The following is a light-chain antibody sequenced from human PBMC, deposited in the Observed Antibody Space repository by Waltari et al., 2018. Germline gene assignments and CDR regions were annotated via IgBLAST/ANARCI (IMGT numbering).Light chain of an antibody. V-gene: IGLV1-44*01. CDR2: KND. CDR3: TACDDSLSGPV. CDR1: SFNIGNNV. Sequence: QSVLTQPPSASGTPGQTVTIPCSGRSFNIGNNVVNWYQHLPGTAPKPGNYKNDQRPSGVPDRFSGSKSGTSAALAISGLQSDDEAEYSCTACDDSLSGPVFGGGTKLAVL. J-gene: IGLJ3*02.